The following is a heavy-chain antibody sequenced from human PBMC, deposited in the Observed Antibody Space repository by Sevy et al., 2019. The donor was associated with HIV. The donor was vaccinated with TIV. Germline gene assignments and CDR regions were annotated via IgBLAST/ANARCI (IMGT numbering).Heavy chain of an antibody. CDR3: ARDLGLGIQFDY. CDR1: GYSFGSIYY. D-gene: IGHD3-9*01. V-gene: IGHV4-38-2*02. J-gene: IGHJ4*02. Sequence: SETLSLTCTVSGYSFGSIYYWGWIRQPPGKGLEWIGSVYHSGSTYYNPSLKSRVTMSVDTSKNRFSLKVTSVTAADTAVYYCARDLGLGIQFDYWGQGTLVTVSS. CDR2: VYHSGST.